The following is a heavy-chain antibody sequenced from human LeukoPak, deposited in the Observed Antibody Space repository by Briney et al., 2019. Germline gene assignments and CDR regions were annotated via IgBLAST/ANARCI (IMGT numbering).Heavy chain of an antibody. Sequence: SETLSLTCTVSGGSISTSSYYWGWIRQPPGKGLEWIGNIHNSESTYYNPSLKSRVTMSVDTSKNQFSLKLSSVTAADTAVYYCAREGVDYYFDYWGQGTLVTVSS. D-gene: IGHD3-9*01. J-gene: IGHJ4*02. CDR2: IHNSEST. V-gene: IGHV4-39*02. CDR3: AREGVDYYFDY. CDR1: GGSISTSSYY.